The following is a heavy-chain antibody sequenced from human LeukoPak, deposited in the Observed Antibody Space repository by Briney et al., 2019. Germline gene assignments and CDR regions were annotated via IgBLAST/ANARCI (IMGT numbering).Heavy chain of an antibody. Sequence: ASVKVSCKASGYSFTSNYIHWVRQAPGQGLEWMGMIYPRDGSTSYAQKFQGRVTVTRDTSTSTVHMELSGLRSEDTAVYYCARAPPRGYSYLFDPWGQGTLVTVSS. V-gene: IGHV1-46*01. CDR3: ARAPPRGYSYLFDP. D-gene: IGHD5-18*01. CDR2: IYPRDGST. CDR1: GYSFTSNY. J-gene: IGHJ5*02.